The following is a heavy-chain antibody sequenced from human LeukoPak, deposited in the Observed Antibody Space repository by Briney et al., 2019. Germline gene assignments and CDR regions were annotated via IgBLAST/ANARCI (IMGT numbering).Heavy chain of an antibody. CDR2: IYYSGTT. V-gene: IGHV4-59*08. J-gene: IGHJ4*02. CDR1: GGSIISYY. D-gene: IGHD6-6*01. CDR3: ARYSSSSVYFAD. Sequence: SGTLSLTCTVSGGSIISYYGSWIRQPPGKGLEWIGYIYYSGTTYYNPSLKSRVTISVDTSKNQFSLELSSVTAADTAVYYCARYSSSSVYFADWGQGTLVTVSS.